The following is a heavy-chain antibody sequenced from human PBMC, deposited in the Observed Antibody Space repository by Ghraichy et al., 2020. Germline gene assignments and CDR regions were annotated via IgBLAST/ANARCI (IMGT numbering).Heavy chain of an antibody. CDR3: AKDLRRQQLRGLDAFDI. D-gene: IGHD5-18*01. Sequence: GGSLRLSCAASGFTFSSYGIHWVRQAPGKGLEWVAFISYDGHNEYYADSVKGRFTISRDNSKNTLYVQMSSLRDEDTAVYYCAKDLRRQQLRGLDAFDIWGQGTTVTVSS. V-gene: IGHV3-30*18. CDR2: ISYDGHNE. J-gene: IGHJ3*02. CDR1: GFTFSSYG.